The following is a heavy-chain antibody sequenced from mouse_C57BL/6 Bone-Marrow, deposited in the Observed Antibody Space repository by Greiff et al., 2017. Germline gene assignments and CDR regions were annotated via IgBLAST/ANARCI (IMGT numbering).Heavy chain of an antibody. Sequence: EVKLVESGGDLVKPGGSLKLSCAASGFTFSSYGLSWVRQTPDKRLEWVATISSGGSYTYYPDSVKGRFTLSRDNAKNTLYLQMSSLKSEDTAMYYCARLSGYYLMDYWGQGTSVTVSS. CDR3: ARLSGYYLMDY. CDR2: ISSGGSYT. J-gene: IGHJ4*01. V-gene: IGHV5-6*01. D-gene: IGHD2-3*01. CDR1: GFTFSSYG.